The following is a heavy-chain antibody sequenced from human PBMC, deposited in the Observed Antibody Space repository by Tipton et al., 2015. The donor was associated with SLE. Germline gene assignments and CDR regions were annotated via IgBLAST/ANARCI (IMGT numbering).Heavy chain of an antibody. V-gene: IGHV4-34*01. CDR1: GGSFSGYY. CDR3: ASRGAYRVFAY. D-gene: IGHD5-24*01. J-gene: IGHJ4*02. CDR2: INHSGST. Sequence: TLSLTCAVYGGSFSGYYWSWIRQPPGKGLEWIGEINHSGSTNYNPSLKSRVTISLDTSKNQFSLKLSSVTAADTAVYYCASRGAYRVFAYWGQGTLVTVSS.